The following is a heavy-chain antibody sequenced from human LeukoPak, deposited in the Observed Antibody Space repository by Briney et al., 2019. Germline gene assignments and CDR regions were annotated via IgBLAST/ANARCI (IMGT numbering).Heavy chain of an antibody. CDR2: IKQDGSEK. J-gene: IGHJ1*01. D-gene: IGHD3-22*01. Sequence: PGGSLRLSCVASGFTFSSYWMSWVRQAPGKGLEWVANIKQDGSEKYYVDSVKGRFTISRDNAKNSLYLQMNSLRAEDTAVYYCAGRKSYYYDSSGYFEEYFRHWGQGTLVTVSS. CDR3: AGRKSYYYDSSGYFEEYFRH. CDR1: GFTFSSYW. V-gene: IGHV3-7*01.